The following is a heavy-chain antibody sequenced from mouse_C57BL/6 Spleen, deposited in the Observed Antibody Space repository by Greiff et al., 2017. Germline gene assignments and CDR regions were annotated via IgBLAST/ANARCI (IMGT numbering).Heavy chain of an antibody. J-gene: IGHJ2*01. V-gene: IGHV1-80*01. CDR3: ASGPSFDY. Sequence: VQLQESGAELVKPGASVKISCKASGYAFSSYWMNWVKQRPGKGLEWIGQIYPGDGDTNYNGKFKGKATLTADNSSSTVYMQLSSLTSGESAVDFCASGPSFDYWGQGTTLTVSS. CDR2: IYPGDGDT. CDR1: GYAFSSYW.